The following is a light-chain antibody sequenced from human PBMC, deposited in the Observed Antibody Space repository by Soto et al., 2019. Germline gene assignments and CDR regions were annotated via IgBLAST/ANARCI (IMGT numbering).Light chain of an antibody. CDR3: SSYTTTTAWV. CDR1: SSDVGAYKY. J-gene: IGLJ3*02. CDR2: EVS. V-gene: IGLV2-14*01. Sequence: QSVLTQPASVSGSPGQSITLSCTGSSSDVGAYKYVSWFQQHPGKAPKLIIYEVSNRPSGVSDRFSGSKSGNTASLTISGLQAEDEADYHCSSYTTTTAWVFGGGTKVTVL.